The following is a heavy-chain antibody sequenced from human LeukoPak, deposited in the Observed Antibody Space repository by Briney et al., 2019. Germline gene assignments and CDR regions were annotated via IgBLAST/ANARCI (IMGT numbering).Heavy chain of an antibody. D-gene: IGHD6-13*01. CDR2: INPNSGGT. J-gene: IGHJ4*02. CDR1: GYTFTGYY. V-gene: IGHV1-2*02. Sequence: ASVKVSSKASGYTFTGYYMHWVRQAPGQGLEWMGWINPNSGGTNYAQKFQGRVTMTRDTSISTAYMELSRLRSDDTAVYYCGIAAAGTDGYFDYWGQGTLVTVSS. CDR3: GIAAAGTDGYFDY.